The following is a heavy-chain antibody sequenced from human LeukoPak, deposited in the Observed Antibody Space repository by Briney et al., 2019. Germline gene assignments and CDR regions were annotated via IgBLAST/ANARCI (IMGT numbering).Heavy chain of an antibody. CDR1: GGSISSGSYY. D-gene: IGHD6-25*01. Sequence: SETLSLTCTVSGGSISSGSYYWSWIRQPAGKGLEWIGRIYTSGSTNYNPSLKSRVTITVDTSKNQFSLKLSSVTAADTAVYYCARVGAAGPYCYYYMDVWGKGTTVTVSS. V-gene: IGHV4-61*02. CDR2: IYTSGST. J-gene: IGHJ6*03. CDR3: ARVGAAGPYCYYYMDV.